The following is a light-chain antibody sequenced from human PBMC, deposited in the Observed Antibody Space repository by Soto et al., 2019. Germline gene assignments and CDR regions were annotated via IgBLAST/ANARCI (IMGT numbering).Light chain of an antibody. Sequence: DIQMTQSPSSLSASVGDRVTITCRASQSISTYLNWYQQKPGKAPNLMIYAAFSLQTVVPSRFSVSGSGTDFTLTISSLQPEDFATYFCQQSYSTPPFTFGPGNNVDIK. J-gene: IGKJ3*01. CDR2: AAF. V-gene: IGKV1-39*01. CDR1: QSISTY. CDR3: QQSYSTPPFT.